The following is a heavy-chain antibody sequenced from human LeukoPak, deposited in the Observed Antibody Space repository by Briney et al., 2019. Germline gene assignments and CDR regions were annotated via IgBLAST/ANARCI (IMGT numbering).Heavy chain of an antibody. CDR1: GFTFSDYY. CDR3: ARARAITGTTSFDY. J-gene: IGHJ4*02. Sequence: GGSLRLSCAASGFTFSDYYMTWIRQAPGKGREWVSYISGGSGYTNYADSVKGRFTISRDNAKNSLYLQMNSLRAEDTAVYYCARARAITGTTSFDYWGQGTLVTVSS. V-gene: IGHV3-11*06. D-gene: IGHD1-7*01. CDR2: ISGGSGYT.